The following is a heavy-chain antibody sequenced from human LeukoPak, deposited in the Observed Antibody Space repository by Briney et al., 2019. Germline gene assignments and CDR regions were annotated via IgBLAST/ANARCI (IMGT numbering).Heavy chain of an antibody. CDR1: GFTFSSYT. CDR3: ARDSIRGTTVTEDAFDI. Sequence: GGSLRLSCAASGFTFSSYTMNWVRQAPGKGLEWVSSISSSSSYMYYADSVKGRFTISRDNSKNTLYLQMGSLRAEDMAVYYCARDSIRGTTVTEDAFDIWGQGTMVTVSS. J-gene: IGHJ3*02. CDR2: ISSSSSYM. D-gene: IGHD4-17*01. V-gene: IGHV3-21*01.